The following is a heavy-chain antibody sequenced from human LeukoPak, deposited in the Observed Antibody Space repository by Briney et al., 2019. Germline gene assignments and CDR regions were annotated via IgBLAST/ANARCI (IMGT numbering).Heavy chain of an antibody. V-gene: IGHV3-74*01. CDR3: ARGKYGGYFIDY. D-gene: IGHD5-12*01. Sequence: GGSLRLSCAASGFAVSSSYMSWVRQAPGKGLVWVSRIKPDGSDTNYADSVKGRFTISRDNAKNTVYLQMNSLRAEDTAVYYCARGKYGGYFIDYWGQGTLVTVSS. J-gene: IGHJ4*02. CDR1: GFAVSSSY. CDR2: IKPDGSDT.